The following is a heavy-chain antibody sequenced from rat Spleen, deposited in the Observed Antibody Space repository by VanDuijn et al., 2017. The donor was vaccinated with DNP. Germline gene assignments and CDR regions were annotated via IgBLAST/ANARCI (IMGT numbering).Heavy chain of an antibody. Sequence: EVQLVESGGGLVQPGRSLKLSCAASGFTFSDYNMAWVRQAPKKGLEWVATILYDGSITYYGDSVKGRFTISRDTAKSSLYLQMNSLKSEDTATYYCTTTNNWFAYWGQGTLVTVSS. CDR1: GFTFSDYN. J-gene: IGHJ3*01. CDR3: TTTNNWFAY. V-gene: IGHV5S10*01. CDR2: ILYDGSIT.